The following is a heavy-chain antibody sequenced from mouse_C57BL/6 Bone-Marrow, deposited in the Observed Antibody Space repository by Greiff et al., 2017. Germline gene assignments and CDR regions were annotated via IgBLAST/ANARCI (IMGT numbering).Heavy chain of an antibody. D-gene: IGHD2-4*01. CDR3: AKNDYDKMAWFAY. CDR2: TSSGSSTI. V-gene: IGHV5-17*01. CDR1: GFTFSDYG. J-gene: IGHJ3*01. Sequence: EVMLVESGGGLVKPGGSLKLSCAASGFTFSDYGMHWVRQAPEKGLEWVAYTSSGSSTIYYADTVKGRFTISRDNAKNTLFLQMTSLRSEDTAMYYCAKNDYDKMAWFAYWCQGTLVTVSA.